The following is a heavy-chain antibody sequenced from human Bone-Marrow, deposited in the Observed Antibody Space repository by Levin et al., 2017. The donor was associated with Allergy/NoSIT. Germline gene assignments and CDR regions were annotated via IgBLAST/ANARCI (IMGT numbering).Heavy chain of an antibody. J-gene: IGHJ5*01. D-gene: IGHD1-14*01. Sequence: SGPTLVKPTQTLTLTCTLSGLSRSPTSGVVVAWILQTPGTALEWLAFIFWDDDKRYNPSLKTRLTISKDTSKNQVVLTMTNMDPVDTGKYFCAHKGTRTTLLDSLGQGTLVTVSS. CDR2: IFWDDDK. CDR1: GLSRSPTSGVV. V-gene: IGHV2-5*02. CDR3: AHKGTRTTLLDS.